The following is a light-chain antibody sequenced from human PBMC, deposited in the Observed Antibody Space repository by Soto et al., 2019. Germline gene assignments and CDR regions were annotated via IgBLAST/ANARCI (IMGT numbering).Light chain of an antibody. CDR3: QQYGSSPSGR. V-gene: IGKV3-20*01. CDR1: QSFGSTS. CDR2: PAS. J-gene: IGKJ1*01. Sequence: EFVLTQSPGTLSLSPGERATLSCRASQSFGSTSLAWYQQKPGQSPRLLIYPASSRATGIPDRFSGSGSGTDFTLTISRLEPDDFAVYYCQQYGSSPSGRFGQGTKVEI.